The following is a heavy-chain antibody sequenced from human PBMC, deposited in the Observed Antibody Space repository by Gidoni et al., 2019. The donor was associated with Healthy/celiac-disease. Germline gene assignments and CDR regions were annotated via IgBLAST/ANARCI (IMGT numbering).Heavy chain of an antibody. V-gene: IGHV3-21*01. CDR2: ISSSSSYI. D-gene: IGHD1-26*01. CDR3: ARDSWYSGSYHTYNWFDP. CDR1: GFTCWSYS. J-gene: IGHJ5*02. Sequence: EVQLVESGGGLVKPGGSLRLSCAASGFTCWSYSMDWVRQAPGQGLEWVSSISSSSSYIDYADSVKGRFTISRDNAKNSLYLQMNSLRAEDTAVYYCARDSWYSGSYHTYNWFDPWGQGTLVTVSS.